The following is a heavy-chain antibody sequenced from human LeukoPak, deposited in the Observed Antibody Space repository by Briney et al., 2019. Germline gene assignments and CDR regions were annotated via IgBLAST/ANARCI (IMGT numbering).Heavy chain of an antibody. Sequence: PSETLSLTCTVSGGSISSYYWSWIRQPPGKGLEWIGYIYYSGSTNYNPSLKSRVTMSVDTSKNQFSLKLSSVTAADTAVYYCARDLRIAAAGPGAYYYGMDVWGQGTTVTVSS. J-gene: IGHJ6*02. V-gene: IGHV4-59*01. CDR1: GGSISSYY. D-gene: IGHD6-13*01. CDR3: ARDLRIAAAGPGAYYYGMDV. CDR2: IYYSGST.